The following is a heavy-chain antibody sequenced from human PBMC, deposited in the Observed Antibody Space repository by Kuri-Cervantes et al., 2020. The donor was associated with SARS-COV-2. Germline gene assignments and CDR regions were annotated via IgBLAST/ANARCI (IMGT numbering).Heavy chain of an antibody. CDR3: ARGGRKGIQLWLSGYYFDY. V-gene: IGHV3-9*01. D-gene: IGHD5-18*01. J-gene: IGHJ4*02. CDR2: ISWNSGSI. Sequence: SLKISCAASGFTFDDCAMHWVRQAPGKGLEWVSGISWNSGSIGYADSVKGRFTISRDNAKNSLYLQMNSLRAEDTAVYYCARGGRKGIQLWLSGYYFDYWGQGTLVTVSS. CDR1: GFTFDDCA.